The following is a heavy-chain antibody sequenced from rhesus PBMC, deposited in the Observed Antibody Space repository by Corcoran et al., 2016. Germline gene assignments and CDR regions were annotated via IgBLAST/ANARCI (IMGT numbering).Heavy chain of an antibody. CDR2: IYWDDDK. CDR1: GFSLSTSGMG. CDR3: ARVLTIFGVVDAFDF. Sequence: QVTLKESGPALVKPTQTLTLTCTFSGFSLSTSGMGVGWIRQPPGKAREWLASIYWDDDKYYSTSLKSRLTISKDTSKNQVVLTMTNMDPGDTATYYCARVLTIFGVVDAFDFWGQGLRVTVSS. D-gene: IGHD3-3*01. V-gene: IGHV2S1*01. J-gene: IGHJ3*01.